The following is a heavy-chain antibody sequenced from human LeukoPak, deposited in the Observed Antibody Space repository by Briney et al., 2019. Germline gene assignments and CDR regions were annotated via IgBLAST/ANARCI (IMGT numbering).Heavy chain of an antibody. Sequence: SETLSLTCSVSVGSFFGYHWNWIRQSPGKGLEWIGEINHTGNTNYNPSLKSRVTISVDTPKNQFSLKLSSVTAADTAVYYCAGQERGEVATITPFDYWGQGTLVTVSS. D-gene: IGHD5-12*01. CDR1: VGSFFGYH. V-gene: IGHV4-34*01. CDR3: AGQERGEVATITPFDY. CDR2: INHTGNT. J-gene: IGHJ4*02.